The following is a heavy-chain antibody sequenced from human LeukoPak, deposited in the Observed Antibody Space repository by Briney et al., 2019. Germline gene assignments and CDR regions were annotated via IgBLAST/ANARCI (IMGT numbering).Heavy chain of an antibody. V-gene: IGHV3-23*01. CDR1: GFTFNNYA. Sequence: GGSLRLSCAASGFTFNNYAMSWVRQAPGKGLEWASVISAGGVHTYYADSVKGRFTISRDNSKNTLYLQMNSLRAEDTAVYYCAKDTYCSSTSCSNDYWGQGTLVTVSS. CDR3: AKDTYCSSTSCSNDY. CDR2: ISAGGVHT. J-gene: IGHJ4*02. D-gene: IGHD2-2*01.